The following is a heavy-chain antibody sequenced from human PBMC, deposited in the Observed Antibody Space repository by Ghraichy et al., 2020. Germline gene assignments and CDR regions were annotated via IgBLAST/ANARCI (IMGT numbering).Heavy chain of an antibody. CDR1: GFTFSSYA. Sequence: GGSLRLSCAASGFTFSSYAMHWVRQAPGKGLEWVAVISYDGSNKYYADSVKGRFTISRDNSKNTLYLQMNSLRAEDTAVYYCARGGWELYGGVDYWGQGTLVTVSS. CDR3: ARGGWELYGGVDY. CDR2: ISYDGSNK. J-gene: IGHJ4*02. D-gene: IGHD1-26*01. V-gene: IGHV3-30-3*01.